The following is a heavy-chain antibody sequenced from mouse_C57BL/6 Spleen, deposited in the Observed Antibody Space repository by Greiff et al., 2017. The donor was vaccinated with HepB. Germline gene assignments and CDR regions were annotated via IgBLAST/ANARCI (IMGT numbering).Heavy chain of an antibody. CDR3: ARLEGPGFDY. J-gene: IGHJ2*01. V-gene: IGHV1-80*01. D-gene: IGHD3-3*01. Sequence: QVTLKVSGAELVKPGASVKISCKASGYAFSSYWMNWVKQRPGKGLEWIGQIYPGDGDTNYNGKFKGKATLTADKSSSTAYMQLSSLTSEDSAVYFCARLEGPGFDYWGQGTTLTVSS. CDR2: IYPGDGDT. CDR1: GYAFSSYW.